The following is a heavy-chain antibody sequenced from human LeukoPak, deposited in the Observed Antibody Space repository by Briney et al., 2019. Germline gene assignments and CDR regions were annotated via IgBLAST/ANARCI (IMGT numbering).Heavy chain of an antibody. Sequence: GGSLRLSCAASGFTFSSYAMHWVRQAPGKGLEWVAVISYDGSNKYYADSVKGRFTISRDNSKNTLYLQMNSLRAEDTAMYYCARDLGPYYYGSGQGGLDYWGQGTLVTVSS. D-gene: IGHD3-10*01. CDR1: GFTFSSYA. CDR3: ARDLGPYYYGSGQGGLDY. J-gene: IGHJ4*02. V-gene: IGHV3-30-3*01. CDR2: ISYDGSNK.